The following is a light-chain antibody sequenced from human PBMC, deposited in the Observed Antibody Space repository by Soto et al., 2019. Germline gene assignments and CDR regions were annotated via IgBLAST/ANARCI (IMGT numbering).Light chain of an antibody. J-gene: IGKJ5*01. CDR2: PAS. CDR3: QQDYSTLAT. Sequence: DIQMSQSPSSLSASVGDRVTITCRAAESISRHLNWYQQKPGRAPDLLIYPASTLQNGVPSRFTGSGSGTEFTLTITGLQLEDFATYYCQQDYSTLATFGQGTRLEIK. V-gene: IGKV1-39*01. CDR1: ESISRH.